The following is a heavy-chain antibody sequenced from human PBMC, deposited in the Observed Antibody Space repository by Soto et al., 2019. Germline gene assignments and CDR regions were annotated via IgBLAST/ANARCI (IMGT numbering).Heavy chain of an antibody. J-gene: IGHJ1*01. D-gene: IGHD5-12*01. CDR3: ASYEGRFQY. Sequence: PSETLSLTCTVSGASMSSYYCSWIRQPPGKGLEWIGYIYYSGSTNYNPSLKSRVTISVDTSKNQFSLKLSSVTAADTAVYYCASYEGRFQYGAQGPRVTVSS. CDR2: IYYSGST. V-gene: IGHV4-59*01. CDR1: GASMSSYY.